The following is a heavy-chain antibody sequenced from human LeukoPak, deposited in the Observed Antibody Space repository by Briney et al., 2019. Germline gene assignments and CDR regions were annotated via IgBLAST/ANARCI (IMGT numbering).Heavy chain of an antibody. V-gene: IGHV3-23*01. D-gene: IGHD3-9*01. CDR1: GFTFSSYA. CDR3: EKVRLRYFDSLPTYYFDY. Sequence: PGGSLRLSCAASGFTFSSYAMSWVRQAPGKGLEWVSAISGSGGSTYYADSVKGRFTISRDNSKNTLYLQMNSLRAEDTAVYYCEKVRLRYFDSLPTYYFDYWGQGTLVTVSS. CDR2: ISGSGGST. J-gene: IGHJ4*02.